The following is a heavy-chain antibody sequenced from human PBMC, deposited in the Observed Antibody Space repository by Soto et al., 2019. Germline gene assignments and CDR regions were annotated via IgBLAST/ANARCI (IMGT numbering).Heavy chain of an antibody. J-gene: IGHJ4*02. Sequence: ASVKFSCKASGYTFTSYAMHWVRQAPGQMLECMVWINAGNGNTKYXXKFQGRVXXTRDTSASTAXMELSXLRSEDTAVHYCAREGYSSSWAIDYWAQGTLVTVSS. CDR3: AREGYSSSWAIDY. V-gene: IGHV1-3*01. CDR1: GYTFTSYA. D-gene: IGHD6-13*01. CDR2: INAGNGNT.